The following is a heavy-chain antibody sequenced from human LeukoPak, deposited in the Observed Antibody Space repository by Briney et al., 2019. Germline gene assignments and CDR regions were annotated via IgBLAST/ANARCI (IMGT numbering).Heavy chain of an antibody. D-gene: IGHD4-17*01. CDR2: ISSSSSYI. V-gene: IGHV3-21*01. CDR3: AKAVTVTTPKATYYYYMDV. CDR1: GFKFSSYS. Sequence: PGGSLRLSCAASGFKFSSYSMKWVRQAPGKGLEWVSFISSSSSYIYYADSLKGRFTISRDNAKNSLYLQMNSLRAEDTAVYYCAKAVTVTTPKATYYYYMDVWGRGTTVTISS. J-gene: IGHJ6*03.